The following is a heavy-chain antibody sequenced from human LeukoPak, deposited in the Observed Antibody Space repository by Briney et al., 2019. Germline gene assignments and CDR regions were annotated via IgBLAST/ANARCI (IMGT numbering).Heavy chain of an antibody. CDR3: ARLYSSSWYGAWFDP. D-gene: IGHD6-13*01. Sequence: SETLSLTCTVSGYSISSGYYWGWIRQPPGKGLEWIGHIYNSGSTNYSPSLKSRVTISVDTSKNQFSLKLSSVTAADTAVYYCARLYSSSWYGAWFDPWGQGTLVTVSS. J-gene: IGHJ5*02. CDR2: IYNSGST. CDR1: GYSISSGYY. V-gene: IGHV4-38-2*02.